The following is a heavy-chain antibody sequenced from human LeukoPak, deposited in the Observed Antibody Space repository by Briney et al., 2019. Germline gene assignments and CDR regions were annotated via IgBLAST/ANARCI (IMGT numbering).Heavy chain of an antibody. V-gene: IGHV1-18*01. Sequence: ASVKVSCKASGYTFTSYGISWVRQAPGQGLEWMGWISAYNGNTNYAQKFQGRVTMTTDTSTSTAYMELRSLTSDDTAVYYCAGTDRQGMGIDPARIVVVPAAPSSYWGQGTLVTVSS. D-gene: IGHD2-2*01. CDR1: GYTFTSYG. CDR3: AGTDRQGMGIDPARIVVVPAAPSSY. J-gene: IGHJ4*02. CDR2: ISAYNGNT.